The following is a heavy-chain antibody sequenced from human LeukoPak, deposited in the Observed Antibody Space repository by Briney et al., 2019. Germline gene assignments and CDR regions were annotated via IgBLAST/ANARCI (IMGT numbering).Heavy chain of an antibody. J-gene: IGHJ4*02. V-gene: IGHV3-30*18. CDR3: PNPKGDY. Sequence: GGSLRLSCAASGFTFSSYGMHWVRQAPGKGLEGVAVISYDGSNKYYADSVKGRFTISRDNSKNTLYLQMNSLRAEDPAVYYCPNPKGDYWGQGTLVTVSS. CDR1: GFTFSSYG. CDR2: ISYDGSNK.